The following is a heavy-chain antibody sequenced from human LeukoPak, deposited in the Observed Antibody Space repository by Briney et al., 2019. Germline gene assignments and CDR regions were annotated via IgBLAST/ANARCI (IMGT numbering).Heavy chain of an antibody. CDR3: ARANYDFDAFDI. V-gene: IGHV3-21*01. CDR2: ISSSSSYI. J-gene: IGHJ3*02. Sequence: PGGSLRLSCAASGFTFSNAWMNWVRQAPGKGLEWVSSISSSSSYIYYADSVKGRFTISRDNAKNSLYLQMNSLRAEDTAVYYCARANYDFDAFDIWGQGTMVTVSS. CDR1: GFTFSNAW. D-gene: IGHD3-22*01.